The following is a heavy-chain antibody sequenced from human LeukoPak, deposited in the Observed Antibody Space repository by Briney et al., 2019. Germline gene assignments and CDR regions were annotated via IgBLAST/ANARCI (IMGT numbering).Heavy chain of an antibody. CDR2: IYYSGST. CDR3: ARVRSIPAAISP. V-gene: IGHV4-59*01. J-gene: IGHJ5*02. CDR1: GGSISSYY. D-gene: IGHD6-13*01. Sequence: SETLSLTCTVSGGSISSYYWSWIRQPPGKGLEWIGYIYYSGSTNYNPSLKSRVTISVDTSKNQFSLKLSSVTAADTAVYYCARVRSIPAAISPWGQGTLVTVSS.